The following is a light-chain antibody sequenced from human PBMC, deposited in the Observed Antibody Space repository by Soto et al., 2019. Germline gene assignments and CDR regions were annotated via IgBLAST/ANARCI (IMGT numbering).Light chain of an antibody. CDR2: DAS. CDR1: QSVSSY. J-gene: IGKJ3*01. CDR3: QQRSKWLFT. V-gene: IGKV3-11*01. Sequence: EIVLTQSPATLSLSPGERATLSCRASQSVSSYLAWYQHKPGQAPRLLISDASNRATGVPARFSGSGSGTSFTLTISTLEPEDFAVYYCQQRSKWLFTFGPGTRVDL.